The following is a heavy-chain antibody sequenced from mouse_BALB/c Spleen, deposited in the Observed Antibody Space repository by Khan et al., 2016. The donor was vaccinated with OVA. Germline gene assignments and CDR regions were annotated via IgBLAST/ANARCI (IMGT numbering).Heavy chain of an antibody. CDR1: GYTFTDYV. CDR2: IFPGSGTP. J-gene: IGHJ3*01. V-gene: IGHV1-77*01. Sequence: QVQLQQSGPELVKPGASLKVSCKASGYTFTDYVIGWVRQRTSQGLEWIGDIFPGSGTPYYNENFKDKATLTADKASNTAYVQRSGLAAEDSAVYFCAGGGYSVFAYWGQGTLVTVSA. D-gene: IGHD2-14*01. CDR3: AGGGYSVFAY.